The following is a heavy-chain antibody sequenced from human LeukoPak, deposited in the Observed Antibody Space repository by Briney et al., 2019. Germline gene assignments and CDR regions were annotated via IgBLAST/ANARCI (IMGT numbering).Heavy chain of an antibody. V-gene: IGHV3-11*01. Sequence: GGSLRLSCAASGFTFSDFYMNWIRQAPGKELGWVSYISRGGSTTYYADSVKGRFTISRDNAKNSLYLQMNSLRAEDTAVYYCARDSRSAFDNWGQGALVTVSS. CDR1: GFTFSDFY. CDR3: ARDSRSAFDN. J-gene: IGHJ4*02. CDR2: ISRGGSTT.